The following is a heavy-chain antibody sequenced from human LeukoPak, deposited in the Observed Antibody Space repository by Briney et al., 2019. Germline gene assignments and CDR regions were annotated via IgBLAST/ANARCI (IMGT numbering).Heavy chain of an antibody. Sequence: ASVKVSCKASGYTFTGYYMHWVRQAPGQGLEWMGWINPNSGGTNYAQKFQGRVTMTRDTSISTAYMELSRLRSDDTAVYYCARDLKGAYYDILTGYYTRYYFDYWGQGTLVTVSS. D-gene: IGHD3-9*01. V-gene: IGHV1-2*02. CDR3: ARDLKGAYYDILTGYYTRYYFDY. CDR2: INPNSGGT. CDR1: GYTFTGYY. J-gene: IGHJ4*02.